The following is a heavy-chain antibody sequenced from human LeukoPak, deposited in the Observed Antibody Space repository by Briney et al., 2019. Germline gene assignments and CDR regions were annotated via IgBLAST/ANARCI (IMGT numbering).Heavy chain of an antibody. CDR1: GYSISSGYY. CDR3: AAGVPAAMSWFDP. D-gene: IGHD2-2*01. J-gene: IGHJ5*02. CDR2: IYHSGST. Sequence: SETLSLTCTVSGYSISSGYYWGWIRQPPGKGLEWIGSIYHSGSTYYNPSLKSRATISVNTSKNQFSLKLSSVTAADTAVYYCAAGVPAAMSWFDPWGQGTMVTVSS. V-gene: IGHV4-38-2*02.